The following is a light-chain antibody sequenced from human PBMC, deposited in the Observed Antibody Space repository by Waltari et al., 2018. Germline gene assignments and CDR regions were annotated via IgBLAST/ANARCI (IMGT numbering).Light chain of an antibody. CDR2: GAS. V-gene: IGKV3-15*01. J-gene: IGKJ2*01. CDR3: QQYYTWPPVT. Sequence: EVVMTQSPATLSVSPGERVTLPCRASQNVTSKLAWYQEKPGQPPRLLIYGASFRAAGIPARFSGSGSGAEFTLAISSLQSEDFAVYYCQQYYTWPPVTFGQGTKLE. CDR1: QNVTSK.